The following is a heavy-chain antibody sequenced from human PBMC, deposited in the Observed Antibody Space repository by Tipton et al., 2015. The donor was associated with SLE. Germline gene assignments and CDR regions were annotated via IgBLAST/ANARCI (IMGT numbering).Heavy chain of an antibody. V-gene: IGHV4-34*01. CDR3: ARGRPEDFWSGYDAFDI. D-gene: IGHD3-3*01. J-gene: IGHJ3*02. CDR2: INHSGST. CDR1: GGSFSGYY. Sequence: LSLTCAVYGGSFSGYYWSWIRQPPGKGLEWIGEINHSGSTNYNPSLKSRVTMSVDTSKNQFSLKLSSVTAADTAVYYCARGRPEDFWSGYDAFDIWGQGTMVTVSS.